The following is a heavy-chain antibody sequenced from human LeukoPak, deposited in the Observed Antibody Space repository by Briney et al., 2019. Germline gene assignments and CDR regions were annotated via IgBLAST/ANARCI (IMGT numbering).Heavy chain of an antibody. J-gene: IGHJ3*02. CDR2: ISTYNGKT. CDR1: GYTLSSYS. D-gene: IGHD5-18*01. CDR3: ARDRGGYSYDYIRGHAFDI. Sequence: AAVKVSCKASGYTLSSYSITWMRQAPGQGLEWMGWISTYNGKTNFAEKFQGRVTMTTDTSTSIVYMELRSLRSDDTVVYFCARDRGGYSYDYIRGHAFDIWGQGTKVTVSS. V-gene: IGHV1-18*01.